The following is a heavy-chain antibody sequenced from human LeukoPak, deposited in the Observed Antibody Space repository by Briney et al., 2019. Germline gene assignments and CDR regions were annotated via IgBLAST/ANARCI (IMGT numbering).Heavy chain of an antibody. V-gene: IGHV5-51*01. J-gene: IGHJ4*02. CDR2: IYPGDSDT. CDR3: ARHRKGHGSGRAMDY. D-gene: IGHD3-10*01. Sequence: GESLKISCKGSGYSFTSYWIGWVRQMPGKGLEWMGIIYPGDSDTRYSPSFQGQVTISADKSISTAYLQWSSLKASDIAMYYCARHRKGHGSGRAMDYWGQGTLVTVSS. CDR1: GYSFTSYW.